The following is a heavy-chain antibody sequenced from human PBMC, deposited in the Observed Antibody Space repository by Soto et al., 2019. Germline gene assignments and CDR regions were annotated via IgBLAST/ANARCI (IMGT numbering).Heavy chain of an antibody. Sequence: SGPTLVNPTQTLTLTCNFSGFSLSSTGVGVGWIGQPPGKALEWLALIYWNDDTRYSPSLKSRITITKDTSKKQVVLTMTNVDPVDTATYYCAHRGYYFGSGTRTFNYWGQGTLVTVSS. J-gene: IGHJ4*02. CDR1: GFSLSSTGVG. CDR3: AHRGYYFGSGTRTFNY. D-gene: IGHD3-10*01. CDR2: IYWNDDT. V-gene: IGHV2-5*01.